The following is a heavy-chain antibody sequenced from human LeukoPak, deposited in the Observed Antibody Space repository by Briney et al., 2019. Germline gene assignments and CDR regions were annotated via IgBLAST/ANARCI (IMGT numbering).Heavy chain of an antibody. CDR3: AKDMLAVAGPGAFDY. Sequence: PGGSLRLSCAASGFTFSSYWMHWVRQAPGKGLVWVSRINSDGSSTSYADSVKGRFTISRDNAKNTLYLQMNSLRAEDTALYYCAKDMLAVAGPGAFDYWGQGTLVTVSS. CDR1: GFTFSSYW. J-gene: IGHJ4*02. CDR2: INSDGSST. V-gene: IGHV3-74*01. D-gene: IGHD6-19*01.